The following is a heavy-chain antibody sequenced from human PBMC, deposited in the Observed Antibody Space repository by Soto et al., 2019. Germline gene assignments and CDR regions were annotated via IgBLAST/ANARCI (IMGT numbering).Heavy chain of an antibody. D-gene: IGHD3-22*01. CDR1: GGSISSGGYY. CDR2: IYYSGST. V-gene: IGHV4-31*03. J-gene: IGHJ6*02. Sequence: QVQLQESGPGLVKPSQTLSLTCTVSGGSISSGGYYWSWIRQHPGKGLEWIGYIYYSGSTYYNPSLMSRVTISVDTSKNPFSLKLSSVTAADTAVYYCARDALSSGYYYGMDVWGQGTTVTVSS. CDR3: ARDALSSGYYYGMDV.